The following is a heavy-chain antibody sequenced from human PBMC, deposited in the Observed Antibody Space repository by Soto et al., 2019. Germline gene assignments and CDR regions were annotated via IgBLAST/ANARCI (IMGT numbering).Heavy chain of an antibody. V-gene: IGHV3-30*03. CDR1: GFPFSSYG. CDR3: VGGQYYFDY. J-gene: IGHJ4*02. Sequence: QVQLVESGGGVVQPGRSLRLSCAASGFPFSSYGMHWVREAPGKGLEWVAVISYDGSNKYYADSVKGRFTISRDNAARTMYLQMKSLRPEDTALYYCVGGQYYFDYRGQGTLVSVPA. D-gene: IGHD3-10*01. CDR2: ISYDGSNK.